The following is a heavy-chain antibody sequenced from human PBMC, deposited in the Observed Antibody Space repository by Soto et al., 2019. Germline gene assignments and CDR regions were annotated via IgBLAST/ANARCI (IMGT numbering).Heavy chain of an antibody. CDR1: GFAFSEYV. CDR2: VWFDGSYK. Sequence: QVQLVESGGGVVQPGRSLTLSCGASGFAFSEYVISWVRQAPGKGLEWVAVVWFDGSYKYFADSVKGRFTISRDNSKKTVNLQMINLKAEDTAMYFCVRDGESYDSCGKFDFWGQGTLVTVSS. D-gene: IGHD3-22*01. J-gene: IGHJ4*02. V-gene: IGHV3-33*01. CDR3: VRDGESYDSCGKFDF.